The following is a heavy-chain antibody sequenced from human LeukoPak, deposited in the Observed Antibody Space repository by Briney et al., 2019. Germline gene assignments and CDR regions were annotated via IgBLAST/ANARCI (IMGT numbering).Heavy chain of an antibody. Sequence: PSETLSLTCTVSGGSISSYYWSWIRQPPGKGLEWIGYVYYSGSTNYNPSLKSRVTISVDTSKNQFSLKLSSVTAADTAVYYCARVSSSQGLYYFDYWGQGTLVTVSS. CDR3: ARVSSSQGLYYFDY. D-gene: IGHD6-13*01. V-gene: IGHV4-59*12. CDR1: GGSISSYY. J-gene: IGHJ4*02. CDR2: VYYSGST.